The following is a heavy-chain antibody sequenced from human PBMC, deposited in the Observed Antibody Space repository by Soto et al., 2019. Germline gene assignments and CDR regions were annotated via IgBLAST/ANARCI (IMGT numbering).Heavy chain of an antibody. J-gene: IGHJ5*02. D-gene: IGHD6-13*01. CDR1: GGSISSYY. CDR2: IYYSGST. Sequence: SETLSLTCTVSGGSISSYYWSWIRQPPGKGLEWIGYIYYSGSTNYNPSLKSRVTISVDTSKNQFSLKLSSVTAADTAVYYCARGRSIAAAGNRRNWFDPWGQGTLVTVSS. V-gene: IGHV4-59*01. CDR3: ARGRSIAAAGNRRNWFDP.